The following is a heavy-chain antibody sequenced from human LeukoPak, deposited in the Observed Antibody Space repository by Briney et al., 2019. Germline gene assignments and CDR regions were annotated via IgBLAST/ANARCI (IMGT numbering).Heavy chain of an antibody. Sequence: ASVKVSCKASGGTFSSYAISWVRQAPGQGLEWMGWISGHNGNTQYAQKLQDRITMTTDTSTNTAYMELRSLRSDDTAVYYCARCGSIYGSGTSHFEYWGQGTLVIVSS. J-gene: IGHJ4*02. CDR2: ISGHNGNT. CDR3: ARCGSIYGSGTSHFEY. V-gene: IGHV1-18*01. CDR1: GGTFSSYA. D-gene: IGHD3-10*01.